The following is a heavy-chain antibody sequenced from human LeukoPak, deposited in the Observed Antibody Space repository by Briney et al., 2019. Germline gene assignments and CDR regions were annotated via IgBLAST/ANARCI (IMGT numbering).Heavy chain of an antibody. CDR2: INPNSGGT. CDR1: GYTFTGYY. J-gene: IGHJ5*02. D-gene: IGHD3-22*01. CDR3: AIPYYYDSSGYLRWNWFDP. Sequence: ASVKVSCKASGYTFTGYYMHRVRQAPGQGLEWMGWINPNSGGTNYAQKFQGRVTMTRDTSISTAYMELSRLRSDDTAVYYCAIPYYYDSSGYLRWNWFDPWGQGTLVTVSS. V-gene: IGHV1-2*02.